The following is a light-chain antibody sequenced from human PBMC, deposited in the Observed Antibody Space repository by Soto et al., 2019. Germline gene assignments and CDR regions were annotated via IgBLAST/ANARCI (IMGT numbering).Light chain of an antibody. V-gene: IGKV3-20*01. CDR2: GAS. Sequence: EIVLTQSPGTLSLSPGERATLSCRASQSVSSSYLAWYQQKPGQAPRLLIYGASSRATGIPDRFSGSGSGTDFTLTLSRLEPEDFAVYYCQQYGISPPFTCVGGTKVEIK. CDR1: QSVSSSY. CDR3: QQYGISPPFT. J-gene: IGKJ4*01.